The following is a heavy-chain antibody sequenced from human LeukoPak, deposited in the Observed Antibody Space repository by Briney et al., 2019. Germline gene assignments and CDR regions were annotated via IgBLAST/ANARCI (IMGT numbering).Heavy chain of an antibody. D-gene: IGHD1-26*01. CDR3: AKAAELYSYYYYMDV. J-gene: IGHJ6*03. CDR1: GSTFDDYN. Sequence: GGALRLSCAASGSTFDDYNMHWGRQAPGKGGEWVSLISWDGCSTYYADSVKGRFTISRDNSKNSLYLQMNSLRTEDTALYYCAKAAELYSYYYYMDVWGKGTTVTVSS. V-gene: IGHV3-43*01. CDR2: ISWDGCST.